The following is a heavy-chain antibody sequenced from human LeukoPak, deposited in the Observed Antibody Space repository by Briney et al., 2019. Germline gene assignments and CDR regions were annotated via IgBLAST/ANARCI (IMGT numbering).Heavy chain of an antibody. V-gene: IGHV4-4*07. D-gene: IGHD3-22*01. J-gene: IGHJ5*02. CDR1: DGSISSYY. Sequence: TSETLSLTCTVSDGSISSYYWSWIRQPAGKGLEWIGRMYTSGSTNYNPSLKSRVTMSVDTSKNQFSLNLSSVTAADTAVYYCARRNRRITMIVVVITASGWFDPWGQGTLVTVSS. CDR2: MYTSGST. CDR3: ARRNRRITMIVVVITASGWFDP.